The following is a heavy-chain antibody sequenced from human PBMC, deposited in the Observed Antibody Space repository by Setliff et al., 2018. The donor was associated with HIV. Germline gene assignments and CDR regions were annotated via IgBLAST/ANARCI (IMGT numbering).Heavy chain of an antibody. D-gene: IGHD3-10*01. CDR1: EYSFTDYF. CDR3: AGPRGDEAFDI. CDR2: INPRGDIT. Sequence: ASVKVSCKASEYSFTDYFVHWVRQAPGQGLEWMGIINPRGDITAYAQIFQGRVTLTRDTSTNTVYMELSSLRSEDTAVYYCAGPRGDEAFDIWGQGTMVTVSS. J-gene: IGHJ3*02. V-gene: IGHV1-46*01.